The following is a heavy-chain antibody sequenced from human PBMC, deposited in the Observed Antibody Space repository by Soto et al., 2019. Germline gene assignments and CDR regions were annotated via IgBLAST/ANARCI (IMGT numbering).Heavy chain of an antibody. CDR2: IKSKTDGGTT. CDR1: GFTFSNAW. CDR3: TTDVAVAGSYYYYYGMDV. V-gene: IGHV3-15*01. J-gene: IGHJ6*02. D-gene: IGHD6-19*01. Sequence: EVQLVESGGGLVKPGGSLRLSCAASGFTFSNAWMSWVRQAPGKGLEWVGRIKSKTDGGTTDYAAPVKGRFTIPREDSKKTLYLQMNSLKTEATAVYYCTTDVAVAGSYYYYYGMDVWGQGTTVTVSS.